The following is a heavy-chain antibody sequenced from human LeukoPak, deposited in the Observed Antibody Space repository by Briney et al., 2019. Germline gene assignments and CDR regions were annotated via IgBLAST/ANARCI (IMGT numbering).Heavy chain of an antibody. CDR2: IYYSGST. Sequence: PSETLSLSCPVSGGSISSYNWSWIRQPPGKGLEWIGYIYYSGSTNYNPSLKSRVTISVDTSKNQFSLKLSSVTAADTSVYYCARVRSDGYIQLDYWAQGTLVTVSS. CDR3: ARVRSDGYIQLDY. CDR1: GGSISSYN. V-gene: IGHV4-59*01. J-gene: IGHJ4*02. D-gene: IGHD5-24*01.